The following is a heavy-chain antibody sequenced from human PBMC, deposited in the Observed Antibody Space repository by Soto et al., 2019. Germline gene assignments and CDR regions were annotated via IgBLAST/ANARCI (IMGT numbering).Heavy chain of an antibody. CDR1: GFTFSSYW. CDR2: IKQDGSEK. J-gene: IGHJ1*01. CDR3: ASVHGSGWLRLGYFQH. V-gene: IGHV3-7*01. Sequence: PGGSLRLSCAASGFTFSSYWMSWVRQAPGKGLEWVANIKQDGSEKYYVDSVKGRFTISRDNAKNSLYLQMNSLRAEDTAVYYCASVHGSGWLRLGYFQHWGQGTLVTVSS. D-gene: IGHD6-19*01.